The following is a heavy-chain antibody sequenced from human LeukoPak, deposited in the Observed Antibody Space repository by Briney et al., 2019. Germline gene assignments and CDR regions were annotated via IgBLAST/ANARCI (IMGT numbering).Heavy chain of an antibody. V-gene: IGHV3-21*01. D-gene: IGHD6-6*01. J-gene: IGHJ4*02. CDR3: ARWPYSSSYYFDY. Sequence: GGSLRLSCAASGFIFSSYAMSWVRQAPGKGLEWVSSITSGTTYIYYADSVRGRFTLSRDNAKNSLYLQMNSLRAEDTAVYYCARWPYSSSYYFDYWGQGTLVTVSS. CDR2: ITSGTTYI. CDR1: GFIFSSYA.